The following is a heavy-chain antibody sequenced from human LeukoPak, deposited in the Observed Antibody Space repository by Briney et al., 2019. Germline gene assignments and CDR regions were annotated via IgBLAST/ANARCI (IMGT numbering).Heavy chain of an antibody. CDR3: LKSSTYYYGSGSYSGY. D-gene: IGHD3-10*01. V-gene: IGHV3-21*01. J-gene: IGHJ4*02. CDR2: ISSSSSYI. Sequence: GGSLRLSCAASGFTFSSYSMNWVRQAPGKGLEWVSSISSSSSYIYYEDSVKGRFTISRDNSKSTLSLQMSSLRAEDTAVYYCLKSSTYYYGSGSYSGYWGQGTLVTVSS. CDR1: GFTFSSYS.